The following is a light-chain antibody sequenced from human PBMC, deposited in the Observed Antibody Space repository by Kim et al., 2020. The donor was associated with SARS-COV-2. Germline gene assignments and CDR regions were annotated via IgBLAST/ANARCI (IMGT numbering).Light chain of an antibody. V-gene: IGKV1-8*01. Sequence: AIRMTQSPSSFSASTGDRVTITCRASQGISSYLAWYQQKPGKAPKLLIYAASTLQSGDPSRFSGSGSGTDFTLTISCLQSEDFATYYCQQYYSYPLTFGGGTKVDIK. CDR2: AAS. J-gene: IGKJ4*01. CDR1: QGISSY. CDR3: QQYYSYPLT.